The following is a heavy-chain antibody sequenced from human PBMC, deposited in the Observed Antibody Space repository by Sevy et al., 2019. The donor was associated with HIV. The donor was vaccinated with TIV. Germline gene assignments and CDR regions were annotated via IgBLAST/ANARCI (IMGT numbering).Heavy chain of an antibody. J-gene: IGHJ4*02. V-gene: IGHV3-72*01. D-gene: IGHD6-13*01. Sequence: GGSLRLSCVASGFXFSDHYMEWVRQAPGKGLEWVGRTRNKADGYTTEYAASVKGRFTISRDESKNSLYVQMNSLKAEDTAVYYCATHAGIAAAGRVFDYWGQGTLVTVSS. CDR2: TRNKADGYTT. CDR3: ATHAGIAAAGRVFDY. CDR1: GFXFSDHY.